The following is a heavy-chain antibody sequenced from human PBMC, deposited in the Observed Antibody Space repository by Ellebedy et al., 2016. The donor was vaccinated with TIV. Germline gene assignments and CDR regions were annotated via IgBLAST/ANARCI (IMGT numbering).Heavy chain of an antibody. CDR3: ATDGSYGDYRSPTHAFVM. J-gene: IGHJ3*02. D-gene: IGHD4-17*01. V-gene: IGHV3-7*01. CDR1: GFSFRSYW. Sequence: GESLKISCVGSGFSFRSYWMSWVRQAPGKGLEWVANMRQDGGDKYYEDSVKRRFTIARDNAKNSLFLQMSSLRVEDTAVYYCATDGSYGDYRSPTHAFVMWGQGTMVAVSS. CDR2: MRQDGGDK.